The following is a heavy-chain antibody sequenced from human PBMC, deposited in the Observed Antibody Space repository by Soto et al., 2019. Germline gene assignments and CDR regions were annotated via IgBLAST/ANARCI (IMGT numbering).Heavy chain of an antibody. V-gene: IGHV3-23*01. CDR3: AKEASVPSLGEFWYFDL. J-gene: IGHJ2*01. Sequence: EVHLLESGGGLVQPGGSLRLSCAASGFSFSNYGMTWVRQAPGKRLEWVSSVSADGQTTYYAESVRGRFTISRDSSKGTLYLQMDSLRADDTAVYYCAKEASVPSLGEFWYFDLWGRGTHVTVSS. CDR2: VSADGQTT. CDR1: GFSFSNYG. D-gene: IGHD3-10*01.